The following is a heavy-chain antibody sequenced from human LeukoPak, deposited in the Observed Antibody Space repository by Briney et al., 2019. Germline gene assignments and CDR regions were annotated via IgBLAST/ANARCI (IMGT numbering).Heavy chain of an antibody. CDR2: INHSGST. D-gene: IGHD3-10*01. V-gene: IGHV4-34*01. J-gene: IGHJ6*02. CDR3: ARGPRATRFRGTVNAAFYYYGMDV. Sequence: PGGSLRLSCAASGFTFSSYSMNWVRQAPGKGLEWFGEINHSGSTNYNPSLKSRVTISVDTSKKQFSLKLNSVNAADTAVYYCARGPRATRFRGTVNAAFYYYGMDVWGQGTTVTVSS. CDR1: GFTFSSYS.